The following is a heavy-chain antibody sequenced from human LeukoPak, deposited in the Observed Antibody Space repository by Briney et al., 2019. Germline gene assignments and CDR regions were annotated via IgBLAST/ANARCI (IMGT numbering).Heavy chain of an antibody. CDR2: IYHSGIT. J-gene: IGHJ4*02. CDR3: ARLPRSRLVPFDY. Sequence: SETLSLTCTVSDYSISSGYGYYWGWIRQPPGKGLEWIGNIYHSGITYYNHFNSSLKSRVTISVDTSKNQFSLKLGSVTAADTAVYYCARLPRSRLVPFDYWGQGTLVTVSS. V-gene: IGHV4-38-2*02. CDR1: DYSISSGYGYY. D-gene: IGHD3-9*01.